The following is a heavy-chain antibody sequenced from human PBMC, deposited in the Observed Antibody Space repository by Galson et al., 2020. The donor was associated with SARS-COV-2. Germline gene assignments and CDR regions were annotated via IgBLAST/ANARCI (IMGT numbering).Heavy chain of an antibody. CDR2: IYYSGST. CDR3: ARDLRAWSSSWGGTDY. D-gene: IGHD6-13*01. CDR1: GGSISSSSYY. V-gene: IGHV4-39*07. Sequence: ASETLSLTCTVSGGSISSSSYYWDWIRQPPGKGLEWIGTIYYSGSTYYNPSLKSRVTISADTSKNQFSLKLNSVTAADTAVYYCARDLRAWSSSWGGTDYWGQGTRVTVSS. J-gene: IGHJ4*02.